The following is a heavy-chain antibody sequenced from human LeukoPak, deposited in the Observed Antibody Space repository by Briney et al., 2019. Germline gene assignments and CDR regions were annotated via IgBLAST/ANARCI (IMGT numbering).Heavy chain of an antibody. J-gene: IGHJ5*01. V-gene: IGHV1-18*01. CDR1: GYSFTRNG. Sequence: ASVKVSCKPSGYSFTRNGISWVRQAPGQGLEWMAWISANSGNTNYAQNFQDRVTLTTDTSTSTAYMELGSLRSDDTAVYYCARDVNYAFDCWGQGTLVTVSS. CDR2: ISANSGNT. CDR3: ARDVNYAFDC. D-gene: IGHD2-2*01.